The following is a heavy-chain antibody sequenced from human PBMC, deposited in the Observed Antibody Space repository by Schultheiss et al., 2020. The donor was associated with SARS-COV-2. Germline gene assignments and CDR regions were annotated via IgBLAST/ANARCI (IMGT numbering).Heavy chain of an antibody. CDR1: GYSFTSYW. CDR2: IYPGDSDT. Sequence: GSLRLSCKGSGYSFTSYWIGWVRQMPGKGLEWMGIIYPGDSDTRYSPSFQGQVTISADKSISTAYLQWSSLKASDTAMYYCARQNGLRVTTRRYYYYGMDVWGQGTTVTVSS. D-gene: IGHD4-11*01. V-gene: IGHV5-51*01. J-gene: IGHJ6*02. CDR3: ARQNGLRVTTRRYYYYGMDV.